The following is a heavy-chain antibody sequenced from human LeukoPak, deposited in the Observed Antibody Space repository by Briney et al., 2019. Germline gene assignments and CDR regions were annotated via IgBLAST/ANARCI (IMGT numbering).Heavy chain of an antibody. V-gene: IGHV1-2*02. CDR1: GYTFTGYY. CDR2: INPNSGGT. Sequence: ASVKVSCKASGYTFTGYYMHWVRQAPGQGLEWMGWINPNSGGTNYAQKFQGRVTMTRDTSISTAYMELSRLRSDDTAVYYCARAGTDSSGYYHAEYFQHWGQGTLVTVSS. CDR3: ARAGTDSSGYYHAEYFQH. J-gene: IGHJ1*01. D-gene: IGHD3-22*01.